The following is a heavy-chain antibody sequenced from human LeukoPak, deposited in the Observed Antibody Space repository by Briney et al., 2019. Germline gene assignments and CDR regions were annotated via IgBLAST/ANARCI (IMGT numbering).Heavy chain of an antibody. CDR3: ARHGEGVYTDYVNPGTPNFYIDV. J-gene: IGHJ6*03. Sequence: SETLSLTCAVSGAYFSSSSHYWGWIRQPPGKGLEWIGSIYYSGSTYPNPSLKSRVTITGDTSKNQFSLKLSSVTAADTAVYYCARHGEGVYTDYVNPGTPNFYIDVRGKGTTVIVSS. CDR2: IYYSGST. CDR1: GAYFSSSSHY. V-gene: IGHV4-39*01. D-gene: IGHD2-8*01.